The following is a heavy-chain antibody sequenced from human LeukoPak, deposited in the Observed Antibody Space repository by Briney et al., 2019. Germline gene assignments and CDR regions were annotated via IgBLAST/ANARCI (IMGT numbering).Heavy chain of an antibody. CDR3: ARHARHYDSSGYYYDWYFDL. Sequence: GESLQISCKGSGYSFTSYWIGWVRQMPGKGLEWMGIIYPGDSDTRYSPSFQGQVTISADKSISTAYLQWSSLKASDTAMYYCARHARHYDSSGYYYDWYFDLWGRGTLVTVSP. CDR1: GYSFTSYW. CDR2: IYPGDSDT. J-gene: IGHJ2*01. V-gene: IGHV5-51*01. D-gene: IGHD3-22*01.